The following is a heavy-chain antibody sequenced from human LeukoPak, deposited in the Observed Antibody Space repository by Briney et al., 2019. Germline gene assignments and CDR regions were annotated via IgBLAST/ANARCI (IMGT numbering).Heavy chain of an antibody. CDR1: GFTFGDYG. CDR3: AKEEISYGSGLEAFDI. J-gene: IGHJ3*02. CDR2: INWNGGST. Sequence: QLGGSLRLSCAASGFTFGDYGMSWVRQVPGKGLEWVSGINWNGGSTGFADSVKGRFTISRDNAKNSLYLQMNSLRAEDTAVYYCAKEEISYGSGLEAFDIWGQGTMVTVSS. D-gene: IGHD3-10*01. V-gene: IGHV3-20*04.